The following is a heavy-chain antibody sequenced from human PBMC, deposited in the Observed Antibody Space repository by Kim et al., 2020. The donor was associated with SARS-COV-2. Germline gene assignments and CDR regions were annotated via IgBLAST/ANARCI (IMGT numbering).Heavy chain of an antibody. CDR2: IKYGGITV. D-gene: IGHD3-3*01. CDR1: GFTFNSYS. CDR3: ARVPCCSLFGVAPPPFDP. V-gene: IGHV3-48*04. Sequence: GGSLRLSCAASGFTFNSYSMTWVRQAPGKGLEWVSNIKYGGITVYNADSVKGRFTISRDSAKNSLYLQMNSLRGEDTAIYYCARVPCCSLFGVAPPPFDP. J-gene: IGHJ5*02.